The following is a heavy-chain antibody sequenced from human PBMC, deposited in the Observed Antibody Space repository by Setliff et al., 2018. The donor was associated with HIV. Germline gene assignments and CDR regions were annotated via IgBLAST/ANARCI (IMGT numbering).Heavy chain of an antibody. J-gene: IGHJ4*02. CDR3: ARDGLVRVSKAFGY. V-gene: IGHV4-61*02. CDR1: GGSISSGSYY. D-gene: IGHD6-13*01. CDR2: IYTSGST. Sequence: PSETLSLTCTVSGGSISSGSYYWSWIRQPAGKGLEWIGRIYTSGSTNYNPSLKSRVTISVDTSKNQFSLKLSSVTAADTAVYYCARDGLVRVSKAFGYWGQGTLVTVSS.